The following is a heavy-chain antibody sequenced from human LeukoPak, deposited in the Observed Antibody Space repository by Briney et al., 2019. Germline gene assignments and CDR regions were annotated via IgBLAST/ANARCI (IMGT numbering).Heavy chain of an antibody. CDR2: INHSGST. D-gene: IGHD1-26*01. V-gene: IGHV4-34*01. J-gene: IGHJ4*02. Sequence: SETLSLTCAVYGGSFSGYYWSWIRQPPGKGLEWIGEINHSGSTNYNPSLKSRVTISVDMSKNQFSLQLSSVTAADTAVYYCTRLSTGSGNYFDYWGLGTLVTVSS. CDR3: TRLSTGSGNYFDY. CDR1: GGSFSGYY.